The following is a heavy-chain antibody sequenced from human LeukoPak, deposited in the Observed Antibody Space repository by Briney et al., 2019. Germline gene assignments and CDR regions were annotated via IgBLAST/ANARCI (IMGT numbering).Heavy chain of an antibody. CDR1: GGSISSYY. Sequence: SETLSLTCTVSGGSISSYYWSWIRQPPGKGLEWVGYLYHSGSTNYNPSLKSRVTISVDTSKNQFSLKLSSVTAADTAVYYCARVADFWSGYYRNYYMDVWGKGTTVTVSS. CDR3: ARVADFWSGYYRNYYMDV. D-gene: IGHD3-3*01. V-gene: IGHV4-59*08. J-gene: IGHJ6*03. CDR2: LYHSGST.